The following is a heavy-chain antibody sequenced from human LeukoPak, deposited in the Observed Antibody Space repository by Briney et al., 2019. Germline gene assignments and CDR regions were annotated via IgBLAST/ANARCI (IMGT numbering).Heavy chain of an antibody. J-gene: IGHJ2*01. V-gene: IGHV4-59*01. D-gene: IGHD6-19*01. Sequence: SETLSLTCTVSGGSIDEYYWNWIRQPPGKGLEWIGYIYYSGNTNYNPSLKSRVTISVDTSKNQFSLKLSSVTAADTAVYYCATDLATRVTVAGYFALWCRGTLVTVSS. CDR1: GGSIDEYY. CDR3: ATDLATRVTVAGYFAL. CDR2: IYYSGNT.